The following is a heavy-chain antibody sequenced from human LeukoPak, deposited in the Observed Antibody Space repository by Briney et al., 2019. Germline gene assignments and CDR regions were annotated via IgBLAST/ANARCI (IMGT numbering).Heavy chain of an antibody. D-gene: IGHD3-16*01. CDR1: RFIYRRHW. CDR3: ASFGRSWGSAY. Sequence: GGSLRLSFASSRFIYRRHWMHGVGQAPCRGRVGVSRISDDGTYTANVDSVEGRFTISRDNARNTLYLHMNSLRAEDTAVYYCASFGRSWGSAYWGQGTLVTVSS. V-gene: IGHV3-74*03. J-gene: IGHJ4*02. CDR2: ISDDGTYT.